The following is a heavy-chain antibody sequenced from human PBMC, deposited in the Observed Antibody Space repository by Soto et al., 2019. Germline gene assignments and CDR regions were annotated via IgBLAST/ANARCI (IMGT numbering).Heavy chain of an antibody. J-gene: IGHJ4*02. Sequence: SQTLSLTCAISGDSVFSNSAAWSWIRQSPSRGLEWLGRTYYRSKWYSDYAVSVKGRITINPDTPKNQISLQLNSVTPEDTALYYCARSQRGNFDYWGQGTLVTASS. CDR1: GDSVFSNSAA. V-gene: IGHV6-1*01. D-gene: IGHD2-2*01. CDR3: ARSQRGNFDY. CDR2: TYYRSKWYS.